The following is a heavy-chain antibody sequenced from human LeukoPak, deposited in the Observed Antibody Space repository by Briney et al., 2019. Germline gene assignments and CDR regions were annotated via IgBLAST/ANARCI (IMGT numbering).Heavy chain of an antibody. CDR3: ARDNGDYWFDY. CDR1: GYSFTGYY. CDR2: INPNSGGT. Sequence: ASVKVSCKASGYSFTGYYILWVRQAPGQGLEWMGWINPNSGGTNYAQKFQGRVTMTRDTSISTAYMELTRLRSDDTAVYYCARDNGDYWFDYWGQGTLVTVSS. V-gene: IGHV1-2*02. J-gene: IGHJ4*02. D-gene: IGHD4-17*01.